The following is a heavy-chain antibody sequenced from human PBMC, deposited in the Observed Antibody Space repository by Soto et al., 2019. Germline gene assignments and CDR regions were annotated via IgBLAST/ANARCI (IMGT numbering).Heavy chain of an antibody. D-gene: IGHD5-12*01. CDR3: ARDLDIVSTRFDY. CDR2: VSYDGNIK. J-gene: IGHJ4*02. V-gene: IGHV3-30-3*01. Sequence: QAHLVESGGGVVQPGGSLRLSCAASGFTFSNYAMHWVRQAPGKGLEWVAVVSYDGNIKYYADSVKGRFTISRDSSKNTLYLQMHSLRGEDTAVYYCARDLDIVSTRFDYWGQGTLVTVSS. CDR1: GFTFSNYA.